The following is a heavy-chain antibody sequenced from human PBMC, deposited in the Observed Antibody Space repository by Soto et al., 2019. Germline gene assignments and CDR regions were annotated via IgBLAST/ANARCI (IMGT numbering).Heavy chain of an antibody. J-gene: IGHJ4*02. CDR3: EKDMYKKQKQQLSDY. D-gene: IGHD6-13*01. Sequence: AGALRPSCPLPGSTPSRYSPRSGRPAPREGLEWVSAISGSGGSTYYADSVKGRFTISRDNSKNTLYLQMNSLRAEDTAVYYCEKDMYKKQKQQLSDYWGQGTLVTVSS. CDR1: GSTPSRYS. CDR2: ISGSGGST. V-gene: IGHV3-23*01.